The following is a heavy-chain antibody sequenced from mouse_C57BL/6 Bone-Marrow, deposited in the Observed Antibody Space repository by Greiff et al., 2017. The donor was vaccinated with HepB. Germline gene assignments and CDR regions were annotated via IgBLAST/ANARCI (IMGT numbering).Heavy chain of an antibody. CDR3: ASHITTAGGYYAMDY. CDR2: IDPNSGGT. V-gene: IGHV1-72*01. Sequence: VQVVESGAELARPGASVKMSCKASGYTFTSYTMHWVKQRPGRGLEWIGRIDPNSGGTKYNEKFKSKATLTVDKPSSTAYMQLSSLTSEDSAVYYWASHITTAGGYYAMDYWGQGTSVTVSS. J-gene: IGHJ4*01. CDR1: GYTFTSYT. D-gene: IGHD1-1*01.